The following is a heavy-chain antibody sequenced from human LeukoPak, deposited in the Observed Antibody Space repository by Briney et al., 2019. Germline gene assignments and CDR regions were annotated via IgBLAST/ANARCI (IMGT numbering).Heavy chain of an antibody. CDR2: IHPGDSDT. V-gene: IGHV5-51*01. CDR3: ARQRNFDI. Sequence: GESLKISCKASGYSFPSYWIGWVRQMPGKGLEWMGLIHPGDSDTRYSPSFKGQVTISVDKSITTAYLQWSSLEASDTAMYYCARQRNFDIWGQGTMVTVSS. CDR1: GYSFPSYW. J-gene: IGHJ3*02.